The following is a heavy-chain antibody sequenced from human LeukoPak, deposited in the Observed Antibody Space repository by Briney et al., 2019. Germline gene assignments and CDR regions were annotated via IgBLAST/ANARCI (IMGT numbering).Heavy chain of an antibody. CDR3: ARGPVTFDY. J-gene: IGHJ4*02. D-gene: IGHD4-11*01. CDR1: GGSISSYY. Sequence: PSETLSLTCTVSGGSISSYYWSWIRQPPGKGLEWIGYIYYSGSTNYNPPLKSRATISVDTSKNQFSLKLSSVTAADTAVYYCARGPVTFDYWGQGTLVTVSS. V-gene: IGHV4-59*01. CDR2: IYYSGST.